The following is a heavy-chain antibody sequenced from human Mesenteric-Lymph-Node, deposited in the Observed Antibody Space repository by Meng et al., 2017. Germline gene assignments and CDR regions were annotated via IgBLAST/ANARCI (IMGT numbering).Heavy chain of an antibody. CDR3: GATRGYSNGWFFEQ. CDR1: GDSFMNYW. D-gene: IGHD6-19*01. V-gene: IGHV5-51*01. CDR2: VWFVDSDI. Sequence: GESLKISCKGSGDSFMNYWIGWVRQIPGKGLEWMGIVWFVDSDIRYSPSFQGQVTISLDKSIGTAYLQWSGLKASDTAMYYCGATRGYSNGWFFEQWGQGTLVTVSS. J-gene: IGHJ1*01.